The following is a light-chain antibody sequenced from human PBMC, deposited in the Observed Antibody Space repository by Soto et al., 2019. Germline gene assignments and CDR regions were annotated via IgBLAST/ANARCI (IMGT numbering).Light chain of an antibody. Sequence: EIVLTQSPATLSLSPGERATLSCRASQSVSSYLAWYQQKPGQAPRLLIYGASTRATGIPARFSGRGSGTEFTLTISSLQSEDFAVYYCQQYNNWPPITFGQGTRLEIK. CDR1: QSVSSY. J-gene: IGKJ5*01. V-gene: IGKV3-15*01. CDR3: QQYNNWPPIT. CDR2: GAS.